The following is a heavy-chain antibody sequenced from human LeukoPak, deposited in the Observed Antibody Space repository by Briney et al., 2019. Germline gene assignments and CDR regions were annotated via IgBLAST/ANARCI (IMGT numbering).Heavy chain of an antibody. CDR3: ARRYCSSTSCLIDY. CDR1: GFTFSSYE. D-gene: IGHD2-2*01. Sequence: PGGSLRLSCAASGFTFSSYEMNWVRQAPGKGLEWVSYISSSGTTIYYADSVKGRFTISRDNAKNPLYLQMNSLRAEDTAVYYCARRYCSSTSCLIDYWGQGTLVTVSS. J-gene: IGHJ4*02. V-gene: IGHV3-48*03. CDR2: ISSSGTTI.